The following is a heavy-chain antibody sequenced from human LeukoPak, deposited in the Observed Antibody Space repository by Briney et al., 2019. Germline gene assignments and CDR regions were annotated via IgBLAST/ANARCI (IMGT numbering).Heavy chain of an antibody. CDR2: IYHTGNT. Sequence: SQTLSLTCAVSGGSISSGGYSWNWIRQPPGKGLEWNGYIYHTGNTFYNPSLKSRVTISVDRSKNQFSLRLTSVTAADTAVYYCARGFFVRENPGSWFDPWGQGTLVTVSP. V-gene: IGHV4-30-2*01. D-gene: IGHD3-10*02. CDR1: GGSISSGGYS. J-gene: IGHJ5*02. CDR3: ARGFFVRENPGSWFDP.